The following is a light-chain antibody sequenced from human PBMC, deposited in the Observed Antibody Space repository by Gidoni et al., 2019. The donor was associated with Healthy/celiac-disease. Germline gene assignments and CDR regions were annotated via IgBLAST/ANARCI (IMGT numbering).Light chain of an antibody. J-gene: IGLJ3*02. V-gene: IGLV7-43*01. Sequence: QTVVTQEPSLTVSPGGPVTPPCASSTGAVTSGYYPNWFQQKPGQAPRALIDSTSNKHSWTPARFSGSLLGGKAALTLSGVQPEDEAEYYCLLYYGGAQGVFGGGTKLTVL. CDR3: LLYYGGAQGV. CDR2: STS. CDR1: TGAVTSGYY.